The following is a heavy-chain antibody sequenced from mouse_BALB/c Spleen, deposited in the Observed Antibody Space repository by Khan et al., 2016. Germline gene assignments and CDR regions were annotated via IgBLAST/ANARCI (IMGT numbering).Heavy chain of an antibody. V-gene: IGHV1-9*01. J-gene: IGHJ2*01. CDR1: GYTFSSYW. CDR2: ILPGSGST. CDR3: ARTDRRGYFDY. Sequence: QVQLKQSGAELMKPGASVKISCKATGYTFSSYWIEWVKQRPGHGLEWIGEILPGSGSTNYNEKFRGKATFTADTSSKPAYMQLSSLTSEDSAVHYCARTDRRGYFDYWGQGTTLTVSS.